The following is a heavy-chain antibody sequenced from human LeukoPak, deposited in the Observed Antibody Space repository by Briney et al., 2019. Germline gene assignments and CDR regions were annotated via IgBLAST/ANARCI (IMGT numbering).Heavy chain of an antibody. CDR1: GFARSTSGVG. CDR3: AHTPQYSSDYYSADCYFDS. CDR2: IYWDDDK. D-gene: IGHD3-22*01. Sequence: SGPALVKPTQTLTLTCIFSGFARSTSGVGVGWIRQPAGKALEWLALIYWDDDKRYTPSLKSRLTIPKDTFKNQVVLTMTNMDPVDTATYYRAHTPQYSSDYYSADCYFDSSGQGDLVPVSS. V-gene: IGHV2-5*02. J-gene: IGHJ4*02.